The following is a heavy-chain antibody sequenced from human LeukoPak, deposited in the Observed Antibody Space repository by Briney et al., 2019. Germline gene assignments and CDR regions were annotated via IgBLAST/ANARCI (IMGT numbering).Heavy chain of an antibody. J-gene: IGHJ4*02. CDR3: AVLYDSSGYGGLPADY. CDR1: GYTFTGYY. CDR2: INPNSGGT. Sequence: GASVKVSCKASGYTFTGYYMHWVRQAPGQGLEWMGWINPNSGGTNYAQKFQGWVTMTRDTSISTAYMELSRLRSDDTAVYYCAVLYDSSGYGGLPADYWGQGTLVTVSS. D-gene: IGHD3-22*01. V-gene: IGHV1-2*04.